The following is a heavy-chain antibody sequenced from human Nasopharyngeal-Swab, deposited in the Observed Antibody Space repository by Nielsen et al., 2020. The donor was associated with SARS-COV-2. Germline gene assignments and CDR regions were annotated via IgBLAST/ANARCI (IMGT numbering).Heavy chain of an antibody. CDR3: ARVEAGYSSGGPYYYYGMDV. J-gene: IGHJ6*02. CDR1: GFTFSSYW. CDR2: INSDGSST. Sequence: GESLKISCAASGFTFSSYWMHWVRQAPGKGLVWVSRINSDGSSTSYADSVKGRFTISRDNAKNTLYLQMNSLRSEDTAVYYCARVEAGYSSGGPYYYYGMDVWGQGTTVTVSS. D-gene: IGHD6-19*01. V-gene: IGHV3-74*01.